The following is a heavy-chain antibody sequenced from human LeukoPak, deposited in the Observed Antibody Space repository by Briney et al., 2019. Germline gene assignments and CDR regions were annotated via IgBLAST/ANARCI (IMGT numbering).Heavy chain of an antibody. CDR2: IYYNGRT. J-gene: IGHJ3*01. Sequence: SETLSLTCTVSGNSINNNYYYWVRLRQPPGLGLVWYGNIYYNGRTYYSPSLKSRGTISVDTSNNQFSLKLNSVTAADTAVYYCARITDRTIFGEIMHGFDVWGQGTPVTVSS. V-gene: IGHV4-39*01. CDR1: GNSINNNYYY. CDR3: ARITDRTIFGEIMHGFDV. D-gene: IGHD3-3*01.